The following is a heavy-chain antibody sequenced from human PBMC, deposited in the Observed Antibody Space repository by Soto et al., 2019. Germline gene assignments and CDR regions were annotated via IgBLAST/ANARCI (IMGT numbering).Heavy chain of an antibody. V-gene: IGHV4-39*01. Sequence: PSETLSLTCTVSGGSISSSSYYWCWIRQPPGKGLEWIGSIYYSGSTYYNPSLKSRVTISVDTSKNQFSLKLSSVTAADTAVYYCASPRNYDSSGYFPGDAFDIWGQGTMVTVSS. CDR2: IYYSGST. J-gene: IGHJ3*02. CDR1: GGSISSSSYY. D-gene: IGHD3-22*01. CDR3: ASPRNYDSSGYFPGDAFDI.